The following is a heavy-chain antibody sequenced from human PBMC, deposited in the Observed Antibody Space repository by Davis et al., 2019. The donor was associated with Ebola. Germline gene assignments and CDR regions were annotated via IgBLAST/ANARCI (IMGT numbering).Heavy chain of an antibody. CDR3: ARGTDGYNPGGYFDS. J-gene: IGHJ4*02. Sequence: KVSCKASGYSFTSYWIGWVRQMPGKGLEWMGIIYPGDSDTRHSPSLQGQVTISADKSISTAYLQWSSLKASDTAMYYCARGTDGYNPGGYFDSWGQGTLVTVSS. CDR1: GYSFTSYW. CDR2: IYPGDSDT. V-gene: IGHV5-51*01. D-gene: IGHD5-24*01.